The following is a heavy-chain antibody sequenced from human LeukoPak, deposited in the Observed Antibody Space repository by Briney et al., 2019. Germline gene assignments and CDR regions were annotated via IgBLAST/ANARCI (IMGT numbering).Heavy chain of an antibody. CDR2: IKSKTDGGTT. D-gene: IGHD3-22*01. J-gene: IGHJ4*02. V-gene: IGHV3-15*07. CDR1: GFTFSNAW. CDR3: TTEGSGHYYDSSGYYPNRC. Sequence: PGGSLRLSCAASGFTFSNAWMNWVRQAPGKGLEWVGRIKSKTDGGTTDYAAPVKGRFTISRDDSKNTLYLQMNSLKTEDTAVYYCTTEGSGHYYDSSGYYPNRCWGQGTLVTVSS.